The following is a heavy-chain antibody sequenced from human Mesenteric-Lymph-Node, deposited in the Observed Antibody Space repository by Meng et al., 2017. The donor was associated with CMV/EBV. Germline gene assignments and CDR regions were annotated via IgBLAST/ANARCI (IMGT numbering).Heavy chain of an antibody. CDR1: GFTFSSYS. D-gene: IGHD2-2*01. CDR2: ISSSSSYI. J-gene: IGHJ5*02. V-gene: IGHV3-21*01. Sequence: GESLKISCAASGFTFSSYSMNWVRQAPGKGLEWVSSISSSSSYIYYADSVKGRFTISRDNAKNSLYLQMNSLRAEDTAVYYCARLYCSSTSCYPNWFDPWGQGTLVTVSS. CDR3: ARLYCSSTSCYPNWFDP.